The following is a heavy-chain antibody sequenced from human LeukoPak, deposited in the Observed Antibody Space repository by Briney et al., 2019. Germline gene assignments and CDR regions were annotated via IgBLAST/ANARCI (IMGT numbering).Heavy chain of an antibody. CDR2: INHSGST. D-gene: IGHD5-24*01. V-gene: IGHV4-34*01. Sequence: SETLSLTCAVYGGSFSGYYCSWIRQPPGKGLEWIGEINHSGSTNYNPSLKSRVTISIDTSKNQYSLKLSSVPAADTAVYYCARVRDGYNYPTWWFDHWGQGTLVTVST. CDR1: GGSFSGYY. J-gene: IGHJ5*02. CDR3: ARVRDGYNYPTWWFDH.